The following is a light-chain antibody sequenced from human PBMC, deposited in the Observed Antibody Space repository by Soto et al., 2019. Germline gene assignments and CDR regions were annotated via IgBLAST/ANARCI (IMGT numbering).Light chain of an antibody. CDR1: SSDVGGYNY. V-gene: IGLV2-11*01. Sequence: QSVLTQPRSVSGSPGQSVTISCTGTSSDVGGYNYVSWYQQHPGKAPKLMIYDVSKRPSGVPDRFSGSKSGNTASLTISRLQAEDEADYYCATWNDGVFVFGIGTKVTVL. CDR3: ATWNDGVFV. J-gene: IGLJ1*01. CDR2: DVS.